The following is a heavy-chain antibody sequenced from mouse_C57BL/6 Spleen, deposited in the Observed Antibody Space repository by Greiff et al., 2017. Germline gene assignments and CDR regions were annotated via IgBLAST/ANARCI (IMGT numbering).Heavy chain of an antibody. J-gene: IGHJ4*01. CDR2: INYDGSST. V-gene: IGHV5-16*01. CDR3: ARDKGVYYDYDDPLYAMDY. Sequence: EVKVVESEGGLVQPGSSMKLSCTASGFTFSDYYMAWVRQVPEKGLEWVANINYDGSSTYYLDSLKSRFIISRDNAKNILYLQMSSLKSEDTATYYCARDKGVYYDYDDPLYAMDYWGQGTSVTVSS. CDR1: GFTFSDYY. D-gene: IGHD2-4*01.